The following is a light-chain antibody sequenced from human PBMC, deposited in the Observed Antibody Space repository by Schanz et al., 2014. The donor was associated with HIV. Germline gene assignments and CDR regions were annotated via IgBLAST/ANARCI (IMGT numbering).Light chain of an antibody. CDR2: DVT. J-gene: IGLJ2*01. V-gene: IGLV2-14*03. Sequence: QSALTQPASVSGAPGQSVTISCTGSSGDLGPYDHVPWYQQHPGQAPKLLIYDVTYRPSGISNRFSGSKSAYTASLTISGLQPEDEADYYCSSYTTSSTLVFGGGTKLTVL. CDR1: SGDLGPYDH. CDR3: SSYTTSSTLV.